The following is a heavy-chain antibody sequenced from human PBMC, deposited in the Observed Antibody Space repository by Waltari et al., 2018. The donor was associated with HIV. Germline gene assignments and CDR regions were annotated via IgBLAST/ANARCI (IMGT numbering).Heavy chain of an antibody. D-gene: IGHD2-21*01. V-gene: IGHV2-5*01. CDR3: AHIKRDFRVIGLRYGMDV. CDR1: GFSLSTSGVG. CDR2: IYWNDDK. J-gene: IGHJ6*02. Sequence: QITLKESGPTLVKPTQTLTLTCTFSGFSLSTSGVGVGWIRQPPGKALEWLALIYWNDDKRYSPSLKSRLTITKDTSKNQVVLTMTNMDPVDTATYYCAHIKRDFRVIGLRYGMDVWGQGTTVTVSS.